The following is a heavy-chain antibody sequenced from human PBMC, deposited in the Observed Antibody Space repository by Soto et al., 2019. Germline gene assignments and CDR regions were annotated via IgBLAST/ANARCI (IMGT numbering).Heavy chain of an antibody. CDR3: AKEEAAADSDYGMDV. J-gene: IGHJ6*02. D-gene: IGHD6-13*01. V-gene: IGHV3-23*01. CDR2: ISGSGGST. CDR1: GFTFSSYA. Sequence: HPGGSLRLSCAASGFTFSSYAMSWVRQAPGKGLGWVSAISGSGGSTYYADSVKGRLTISRDNSKNTLYLQMNSLRAEDTAVYYCAKEEAAADSDYGMDVWGQGTTVTVSS.